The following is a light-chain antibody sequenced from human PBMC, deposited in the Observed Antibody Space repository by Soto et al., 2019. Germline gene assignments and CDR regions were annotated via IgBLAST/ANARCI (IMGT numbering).Light chain of an antibody. J-gene: IGKJ5*01. V-gene: IGKV1D-12*01. CDR2: TAS. CDR1: QGISSW. Sequence: DIQMTQSPSSVSASVGDRVTITCRASQGISSWLAWYQQKPGKAPKLLSSTASSLQSGVPSRFSGSVSRTDFTLTISSLQPEDLGTYYCQQANSFPVTFGQGTPLEIK. CDR3: QQANSFPVT.